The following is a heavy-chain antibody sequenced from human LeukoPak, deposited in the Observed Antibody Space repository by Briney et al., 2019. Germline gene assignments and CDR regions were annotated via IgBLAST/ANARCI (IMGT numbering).Heavy chain of an antibody. D-gene: IGHD2-15*01. CDR3: ARRYCSGGSCYEHY. CDR1: GFTFSSYA. Sequence: GGSLRLSCAASGFTFSSYAMSWVRQAPGKGLQWVSGISGSGGSTYYADSVKGRFTISRDNSENTLYLQMNSLRAEDTAVYYCARRYCSGGSCYEHYWGQGTLVTVSS. V-gene: IGHV3-23*01. J-gene: IGHJ4*02. CDR2: ISGSGGST.